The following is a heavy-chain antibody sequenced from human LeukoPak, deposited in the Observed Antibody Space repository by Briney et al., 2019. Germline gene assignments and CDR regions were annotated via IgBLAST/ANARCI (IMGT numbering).Heavy chain of an antibody. V-gene: IGHV4-34*01. Sequence: SETLSLTCAVYGESFRDYYWSWIRQPPGKGLEWIGDINHSGSTNYNPSLKSPVTISVDTSKDQFSLKLRSVTAADTAVYYCARGFRGDNFDYWGQGTLVTVSS. CDR1: GESFRDYY. CDR3: ARGFRGDNFDY. J-gene: IGHJ4*02. D-gene: IGHD7-27*01. CDR2: INHSGST.